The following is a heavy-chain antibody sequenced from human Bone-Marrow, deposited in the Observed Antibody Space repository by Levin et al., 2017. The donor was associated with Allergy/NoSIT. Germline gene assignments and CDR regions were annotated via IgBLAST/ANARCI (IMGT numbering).Heavy chain of an antibody. CDR3: ARVSKNYYYYYMDV. CDR2: IKHSGST. J-gene: IGHJ6*03. CDR1: GGSFSDDQ. Sequence: RASETLSLTCAVYGGSFSDDQWSWIRQSPGRGLEWIGEIKHSGSTNYNPSLKSRVTLSLDTSKNQFSLILSSVTAADTAIYYCARVSKNYYYYYMDVWGKGTTVTVSS. V-gene: IGHV4-34*01.